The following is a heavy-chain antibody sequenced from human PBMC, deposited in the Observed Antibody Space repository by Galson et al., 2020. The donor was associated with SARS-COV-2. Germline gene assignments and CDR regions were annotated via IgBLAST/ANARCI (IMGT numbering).Heavy chain of an antibody. CDR3: ARDLEYGTSCYLCYYYYGMDV. D-gene: IGHD2-2*01. V-gene: IGHV3-21*01. CDR1: GFTFSSYS. J-gene: IGHJ6*02. Sequence: GGSLRLSCAASGFTFSSYSMNWVRQAPGKGLEWVSSISSSSSYIYYADSVKGRFTISRDNAKNSLYLQMNSLRAEDTAVYYCARDLEYGTSCYLCYYYYGMDVWGQGTTVTVSS. CDR2: ISSSSSYI.